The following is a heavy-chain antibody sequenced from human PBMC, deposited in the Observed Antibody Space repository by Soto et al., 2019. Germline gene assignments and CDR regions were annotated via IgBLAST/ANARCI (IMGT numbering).Heavy chain of an antibody. V-gene: IGHV1-8*01. CDR2: MNPNTGNS. CDR3: ARRAETNGWNGFGADKDDFDS. J-gene: IGHJ4*02. Sequence: ASVKVSCKASGYTFTSYDIYWVRQATGQGLEWMRWMNPNTGNSGYAQKFQGRVTMTSDTSISTAHMELSSLRSEDTAVYYCARRAETNGWNGFGADKDDFDSWGQGTLVT. CDR1: GYTFTSYD. D-gene: IGHD1-1*01.